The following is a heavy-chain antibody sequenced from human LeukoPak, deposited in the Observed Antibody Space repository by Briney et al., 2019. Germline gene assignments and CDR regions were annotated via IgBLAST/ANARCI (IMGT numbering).Heavy chain of an antibody. CDR2: INTDGRTT. J-gene: IGHJ4*02. D-gene: IGHD3-10*01. CDR1: GFILSDHW. Sequence: PGGSLRLSCEASGFILSDHWMHWVRQVPGKGLVWVSRINTDGRTTNYADSVKGRFTISRDNARKSLYLRMNSLRDEDTAVYYCVTGEDSGRPQAIDYWGQGTLVTVSS. V-gene: IGHV3-74*01. CDR3: VTGEDSGRPQAIDY.